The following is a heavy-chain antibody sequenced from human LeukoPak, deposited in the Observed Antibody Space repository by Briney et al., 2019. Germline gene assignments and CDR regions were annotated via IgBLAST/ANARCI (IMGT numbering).Heavy chain of an antibody. J-gene: IGHJ4*02. CDR3: ASGVYSSGWYLDY. CDR2: ISGSGGST. Sequence: GGSLRLSCAASGFTFSSYAMSWVRQAPGKGLEWVSAISGSGGSTYYADSVKGRFTISRDNSKNTLYLQMNSLRAEDTAIYYCASGVYSSGWYLDYWGQGTLVTVSS. D-gene: IGHD6-19*01. V-gene: IGHV3-23*01. CDR1: GFTFSSYA.